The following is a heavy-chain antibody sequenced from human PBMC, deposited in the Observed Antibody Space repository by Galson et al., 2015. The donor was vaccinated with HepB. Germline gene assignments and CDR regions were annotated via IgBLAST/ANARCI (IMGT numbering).Heavy chain of an antibody. V-gene: IGHV3-15*01. J-gene: IGHJ3*02. CDR2: IKTKTDGGTA. CDR1: GFTFTDAW. D-gene: IGHD3-10*01. Sequence: SLRLSCAASGFTFTDAWMSWVRQAAGKGLEWVGRIKTKTDGGTADYAAPVKDRFTMSRDDSKNTLYLQMNSLKIEDTAMYYCTTLRKYYAGSGSYRAFDMWGQGTMVTVSS. CDR3: TTLRKYYAGSGSYRAFDM.